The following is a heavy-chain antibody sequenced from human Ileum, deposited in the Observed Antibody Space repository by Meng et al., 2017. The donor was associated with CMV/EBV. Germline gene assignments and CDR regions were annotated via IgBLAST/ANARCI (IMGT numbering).Heavy chain of an antibody. CDR3: AREVDVDGAVPQKGGYYYDY. J-gene: IGHJ4*02. D-gene: IGHD3-3*01. CDR2: IYVSVST. V-gene: IGHV4-4*07. Sequence: QGHLQGSGPGPVKPSQTLSLTCSVSGACMRGYYWGWIRQPAGKGLEWIGRIYVSVSTDYNPSLKSRATMSVDTSKKQFSLRLTSVTAADTAVYFCAREVDVDGAVPQKGGYYYDYWGQGILVTVSS. CDR1: GACMRGYY.